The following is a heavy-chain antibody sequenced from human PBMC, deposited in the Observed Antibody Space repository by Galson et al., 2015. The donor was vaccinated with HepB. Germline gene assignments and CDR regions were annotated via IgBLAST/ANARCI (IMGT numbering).Heavy chain of an antibody. CDR3: ARGGGCTNGVCYGGAKGFFDL. V-gene: IGHV3-30*19. J-gene: IGHJ2*01. Sequence: SLRLSCAASGFNFMSHGMHWVRQAPGKGLEWVAVISYDGNNKYYADSVKGRFTISRDNSKSTLYLQMNSLRAEDTTVYYCARGGGCTNGVCYGGAKGFFDLWGRGTLVTVSS. CDR2: ISYDGNNK. D-gene: IGHD2-8*01. CDR1: GFNFMSHG.